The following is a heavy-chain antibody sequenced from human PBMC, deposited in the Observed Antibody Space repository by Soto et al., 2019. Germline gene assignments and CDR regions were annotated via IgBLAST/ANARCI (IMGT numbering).Heavy chain of an antibody. CDR2: ITSGGDT. J-gene: IGHJ4*02. Sequence: EVQLLESGGGLVQPGGSLRLFCAASGFTFSNYAMTWVRQAPGKGLEWVSTITSGGDTYFGDAVKGRFTITRDISKSTLYLHKASMRAEDTAVYYCAKTDKFNSHGSGWANLFDSWAQGTLVTVSS. CDR1: GFTFSNYA. V-gene: IGHV3-23*01. CDR3: AKTDKFNSHGSGWANLFDS. D-gene: IGHD6-19*01.